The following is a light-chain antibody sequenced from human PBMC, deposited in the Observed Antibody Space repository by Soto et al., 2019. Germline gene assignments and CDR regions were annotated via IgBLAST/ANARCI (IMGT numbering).Light chain of an antibody. J-gene: IGKJ5*01. CDR3: QQSYSTPPIT. CDR2: AAS. CDR1: QSISSY. V-gene: IGKV1-39*01. Sequence: DIQMTQSPSSLSASVGDRVTITCRASQSISSYLNWYQQKPGKAPKLLIYAASSLQSGVPSRFSGSGSGTDFTLNISSLQPEDCAAYYCQQSYSTPPITFGQGTRLEIK.